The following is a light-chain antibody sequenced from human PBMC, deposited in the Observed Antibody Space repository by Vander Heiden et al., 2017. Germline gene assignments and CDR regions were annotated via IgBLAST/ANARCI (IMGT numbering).Light chain of an antibody. Sequence: DIVVTQSPLSLPVTPGEPAPISCRSRQSHLHSNGYNYLDWYLQEPGHSLLLLVYLGSKRASGVPYRFSGSGSGTAFTLKISRVEAEDVGVYYCMQALQTWTFGQGTKVEIK. J-gene: IGKJ1*01. CDR3: MQALQTWT. V-gene: IGKV2-28*01. CDR2: LGS. CDR1: QSHLHSNGYNY.